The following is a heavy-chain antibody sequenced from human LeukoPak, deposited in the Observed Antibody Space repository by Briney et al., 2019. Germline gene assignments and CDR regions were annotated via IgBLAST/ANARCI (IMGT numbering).Heavy chain of an antibody. CDR2: INHSGST. CDR1: GGSFSGYY. J-gene: IGHJ6*02. V-gene: IGHV4-34*01. CDR3: ARGNYDFWSSYDSQDYDYGMDV. D-gene: IGHD3-3*01. Sequence: RSETLSLTWAVYGGSFSGYYWSWIRQPPGDGLEWIGEINHSGSTNYNPSFKGRVTISVDTSKNQSSLKLSSVTHADTAVYYCARGNYDFWSSYDSQDYDYGMDVWGQGTTVTVSS.